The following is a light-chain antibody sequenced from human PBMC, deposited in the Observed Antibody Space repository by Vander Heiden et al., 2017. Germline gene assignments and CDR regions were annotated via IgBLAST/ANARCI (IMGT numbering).Light chain of an antibody. CDR1: NIGSKS. CDR2: DDS. CDR3: QVWDSSSDHWV. Sequence: SYVLTQPLSVSVAPGQTGRITCGGNNIGSKSGHGYQQKPGQAPVLVVYDDSDRPSGIPERFSGSNSGNTATLTISRVEAGDEADYYCQVWDSSSDHWVFGGGTKLTVL. J-gene: IGLJ3*02. V-gene: IGLV3-21*02.